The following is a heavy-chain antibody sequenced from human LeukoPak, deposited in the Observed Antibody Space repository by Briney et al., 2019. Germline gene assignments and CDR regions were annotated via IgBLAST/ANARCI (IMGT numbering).Heavy chain of an antibody. D-gene: IGHD4-17*01. CDR2: IYSGGST. J-gene: IGHJ6*02. CDR3: ARSSTVTTSYYYYGMDV. V-gene: IGHV3-66*01. Sequence: PEGSLRLSCAASGFTVSSNYMSWVRQAPGKGLEWVSVIYSGGSTYYADSVKGRFTNSRDNSKNTLYLQMNSLRAEDTAVYYCARSSTVTTSYYYYGMDVWGQGTTVTVSS. CDR1: GFTVSSNY.